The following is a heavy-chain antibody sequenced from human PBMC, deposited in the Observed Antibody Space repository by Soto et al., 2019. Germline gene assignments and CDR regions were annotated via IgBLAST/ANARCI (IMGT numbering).Heavy chain of an antibody. CDR2: IYHSGST. CDR3: ARDAAGYSSSSYMDV. J-gene: IGHJ6*03. CDR1: SGSISSSNW. Sequence: SETLSLTCAVSSGSISSSNWWSWVRQPPGKGLEWIGGIYHSGSTNYNPSLKSRVTISVDKSKNQFSLKLSSVTAADTAVYYCARDAAGYSSSSYMDVWGKGTTVTVSS. V-gene: IGHV4-4*02. D-gene: IGHD6-13*01.